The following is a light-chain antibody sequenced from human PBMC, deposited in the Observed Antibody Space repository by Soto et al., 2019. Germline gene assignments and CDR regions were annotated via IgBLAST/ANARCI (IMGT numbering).Light chain of an antibody. J-gene: IGKJ5*01. CDR2: DAS. CDR1: QSVSSY. Sequence: EIVLTQSPATLSLSPGARATLSCRARQSVSSYLAWYQQKPGQAPRLLIYDASNRATGISARFSGSGSGTDFTLTISSLEPEEFAFYYCQQRSKWPPEVTFGQGTRLEIK. CDR3: QQRSKWPPEVT. V-gene: IGKV3-11*01.